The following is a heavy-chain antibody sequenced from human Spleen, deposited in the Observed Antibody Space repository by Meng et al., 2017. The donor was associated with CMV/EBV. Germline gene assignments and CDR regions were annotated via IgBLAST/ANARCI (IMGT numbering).Heavy chain of an antibody. J-gene: IGHJ4*02. V-gene: IGHV3-7*01. D-gene: IGHD3-10*01. CDR2: IKQDGSEK. CDR1: GFTFISYW. CDR3: ARGGTMVRGVITF. Sequence: GGSLRLSCAASGFTFISYWMSWVRQAPGKGLEWVANIKQDGSEKYYVDSVKGRFTISRDNAKNSLYLQMNSLRAEDTAVYYCARGGTMVRGVITFWGQGTLVTVSS.